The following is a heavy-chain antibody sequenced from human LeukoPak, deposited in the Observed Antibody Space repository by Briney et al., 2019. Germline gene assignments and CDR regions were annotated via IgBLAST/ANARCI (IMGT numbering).Heavy chain of an antibody. J-gene: IGHJ4*02. Sequence: GGSLRLSCAASGFTFSSYSMNWVRQAPGKGLEWVSSISSSSSYIYYADSVKGRFTISRDNAKNSLYLQMNNLRAEDTAVYYCARDCSSSWGCYWGQGTLVTVSS. D-gene: IGHD6-13*01. CDR1: GFTFSSYS. CDR2: ISSSSSYI. CDR3: ARDCSSSWGCY. V-gene: IGHV3-21*01.